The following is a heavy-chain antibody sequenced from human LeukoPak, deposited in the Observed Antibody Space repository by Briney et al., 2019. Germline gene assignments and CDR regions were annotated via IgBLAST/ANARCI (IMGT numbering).Heavy chain of an antibody. CDR2: INYSGST. J-gene: IGHJ2*01. CDR3: ASMITWYFDL. Sequence: PSETLSLTCNVSGVSITSSTSYWDGIRQPPGKVREWIGSINYSGSTYYNPSLKSRVTIVVDTSKTPFTLKLSSVTADATAVYYCASMITWYFDLWGRATLVTVSS. CDR1: GVSITSSTSY. V-gene: IGHV4-39*01. D-gene: IGHD3-16*01.